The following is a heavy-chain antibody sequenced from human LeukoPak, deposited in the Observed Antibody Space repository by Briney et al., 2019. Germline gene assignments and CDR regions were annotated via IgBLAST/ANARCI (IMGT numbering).Heavy chain of an antibody. J-gene: IGHJ4*02. Sequence: PGGSLRLSCAASGFSFSSSWMSWVRQAPGKGLGWVSAISDSGGSTYDADSVKGRFTISRDNSKNTLYLQMNSLRAEDTAVYYCAKDTSIGRYCTNGVCSPFDYWGQGTLVTVSS. CDR2: ISDSGGST. CDR1: GFSFSSSW. CDR3: AKDTSIGRYCTNGVCSPFDY. V-gene: IGHV3-23*01. D-gene: IGHD2-8*01.